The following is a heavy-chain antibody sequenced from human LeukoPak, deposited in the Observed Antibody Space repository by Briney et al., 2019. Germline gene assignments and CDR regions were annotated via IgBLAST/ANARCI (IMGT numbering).Heavy chain of an antibody. CDR1: GYTFTSYA. J-gene: IGHJ3*02. V-gene: IGHV1-3*01. CDR3: ARGPRSTDAFDI. Sequence: GASVKVSCKASGYTFTSYAMHWVRQAPGQRLEWMGWINAGNGNTKYSQKFQGRVTITRDTSASTAYMELSSLRSEDTAVYYCARGPRSTDAFDIWGQGTMVTVSS. CDR2: INAGNGNT.